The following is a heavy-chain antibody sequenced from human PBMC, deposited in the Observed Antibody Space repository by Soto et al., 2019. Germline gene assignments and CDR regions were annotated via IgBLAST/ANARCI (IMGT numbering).Heavy chain of an antibody. J-gene: IGHJ3*02. CDR1: GFTFSSYA. D-gene: IGHD6-6*01. V-gene: IGHV3-23*01. Sequence: GGSLRLSCAASGFTFSSYAMSWVRQAPGKGLEWVSGISGSGGRTYYSDSVKGRFTISRDNSKNTLYLQMNSLRAEDTAVYYCAKDKSVAARPHDAFDIWGQGTMVTVSS. CDR3: AKDKSVAARPHDAFDI. CDR2: ISGSGGRT.